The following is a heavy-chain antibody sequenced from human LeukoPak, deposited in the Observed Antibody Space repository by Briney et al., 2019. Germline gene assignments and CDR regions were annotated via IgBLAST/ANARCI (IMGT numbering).Heavy chain of an antibody. V-gene: IGHV3-23*01. Sequence: PGGSLRLSCTASGFRFSNYAMNWVRQAPGKGLEWVSVIGGGGSSTYYADSVKGRFTISRDNSKNTTYLQMNSLRVEDTAVYYCARARSGYNSGWYLGYFDYWGQGTLVTVSS. J-gene: IGHJ4*02. CDR3: ARARSGYNSGWYLGYFDY. CDR1: GFRFSNYA. D-gene: IGHD6-19*01. CDR2: IGGGGSST.